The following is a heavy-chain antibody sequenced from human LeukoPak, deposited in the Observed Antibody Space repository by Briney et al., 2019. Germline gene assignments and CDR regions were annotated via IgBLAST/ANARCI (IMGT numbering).Heavy chain of an antibody. CDR1: VHTVSSNY. CDR3: AKHPTGLPDAFDI. CDR2: IYSGGST. Sequence: RLFRAFSVHTVSSNYVRGVREARGRGLVGGSVIYSGGSTYYGDSVTGRFTISRDNSKNTLYLQMNSLRAEDTAVYYCAKHPTGLPDAFDIWGQGTMVTVSS. V-gene: IGHV3-66*04. J-gene: IGHJ3*02. D-gene: IGHD5-18*01.